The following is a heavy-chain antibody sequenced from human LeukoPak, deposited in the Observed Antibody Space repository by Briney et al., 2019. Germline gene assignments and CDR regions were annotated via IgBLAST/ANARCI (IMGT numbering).Heavy chain of an antibody. CDR1: GFTFSSYG. CDR3: ARDKGGYSYGSFDY. Sequence: PGRSLRLSCAASGFTFSSYGMHWVRQAPGKGLEWVTVIWYDGSNKYYADSVRGRFTISRDNSKNTLYLQMNSLRAEDTAVYYCARDKGGYSYGSFDYWGRGTLVTVSS. CDR2: IWYDGSNK. J-gene: IGHJ4*02. D-gene: IGHD5-18*01. V-gene: IGHV3-33*01.